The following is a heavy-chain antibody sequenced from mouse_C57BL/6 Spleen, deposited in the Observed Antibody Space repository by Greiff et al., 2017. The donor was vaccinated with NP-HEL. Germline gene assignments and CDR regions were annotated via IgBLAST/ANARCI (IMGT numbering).Heavy chain of an antibody. CDR1: GYSITSGYY. CDR2: ISYDGSN. V-gene: IGHV3-6*01. CDR3: ARRADDYDGGFAY. J-gene: IGHJ3*01. Sequence: EVKLMESGPGLVKPSQSLSLTCSVTGYSITSGYYWNWIRQFPGKKLEWMCYISYDGSNNYNPSLKNRISITRDTSKNQFFLKLNSVTTEDTATYYCARRADDYDGGFAYWGQGTLVTVSA. D-gene: IGHD2-4*01.